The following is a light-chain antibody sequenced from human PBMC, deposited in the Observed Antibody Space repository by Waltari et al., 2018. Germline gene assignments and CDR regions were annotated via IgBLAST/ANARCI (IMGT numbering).Light chain of an antibody. J-gene: IGKJ1*01. CDR2: GAS. CDR1: ESVSRA. CDR3: QHYLRLPVT. V-gene: IGKV3-20*01. Sequence: EIALTQSPGTLSLSVGERATVSCRASESVSRALAWYQQKPGQTPRLLIYGASTRATGIPDRFSGSGSGTDFSLTISRLEPDDFAAYYCQHYLRLPVTFGQGTTVEI.